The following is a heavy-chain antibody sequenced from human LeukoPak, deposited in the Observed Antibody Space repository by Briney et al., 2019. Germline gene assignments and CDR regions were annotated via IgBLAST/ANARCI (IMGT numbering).Heavy chain of an antibody. CDR2: ISGSGGST. D-gene: IGHD6-19*01. CDR1: GFTFSSYA. V-gene: IGHV3-23*01. Sequence: GGSPRLSCAASGFTFSSYAMSWVRQAPGKGLEWVSAISGSGGSTYYADSVKGRFTISRDNSKNTLYLQMNSLRAEDTAVYYCVKVAVAGNWFDPWGQGTLVTVSS. J-gene: IGHJ5*02. CDR3: VKVAVAGNWFDP.